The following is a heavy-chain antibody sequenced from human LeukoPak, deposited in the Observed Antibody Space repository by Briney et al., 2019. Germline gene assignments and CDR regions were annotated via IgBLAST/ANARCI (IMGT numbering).Heavy chain of an antibody. CDR1: GGSISRGGYY. D-gene: IGHD4-17*01. V-gene: IGHV4-30-2*01. CDR3: ARGRPNDYGAY. CDR2: IYHSGST. J-gene: IGHJ4*02. Sequence: SETLSLTCTVSGGSISRGGYYWGWIRQPPGKGLEWIGYIYHSGSTYYNPSLKSRVTISVDRSKNQFSLKLSSVTAADTAVYYCARGRPNDYGAYWGQGTLVTVSS.